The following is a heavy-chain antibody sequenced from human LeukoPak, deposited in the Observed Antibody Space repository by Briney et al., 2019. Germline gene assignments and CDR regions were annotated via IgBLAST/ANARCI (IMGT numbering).Heavy chain of an antibody. CDR1: GFTVSSNY. CDR3: ARADGTGGPYDY. J-gene: IGHJ4*02. V-gene: IGHV3-53*01. CDR2: IYSGGNT. D-gene: IGHD3/OR15-3a*01. Sequence: GGSLRLSCAVSGFTVSSNYMSWVRQAPGKELEWVSVIYSGGNTHYADSVKGRFTISRDNSKNTLFLQMNSLRAEDTAVYYCARADGTGGPYDYWGQGTLVTVSS.